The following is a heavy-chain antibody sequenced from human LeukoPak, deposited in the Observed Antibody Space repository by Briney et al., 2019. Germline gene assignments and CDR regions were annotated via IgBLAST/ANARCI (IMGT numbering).Heavy chain of an antibody. V-gene: IGHV1-2*02. J-gene: IGHJ5*02. CDR3: ARADFVDAGPYLIGP. Sequence: ASVTVSCTTSGYSFTDYYLHWVRQAPGQGHEWRAWINTKTGRTSSAPKFQGRVTMTRDPSTTTVYMDMAWLTSDATAIYFCARADFVDAGPYLIGPWGQGTLVTVSS. CDR2: INTKTGRT. CDR1: GYSFTDYY. D-gene: IGHD2-21*01.